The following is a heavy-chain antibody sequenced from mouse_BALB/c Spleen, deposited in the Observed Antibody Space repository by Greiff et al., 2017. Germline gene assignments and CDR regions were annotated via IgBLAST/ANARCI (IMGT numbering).Heavy chain of an antibody. CDR1: GYTFTDYN. CDR2: IYPYNGGT. J-gene: IGHJ2*01. CDR3: VTTVVAWYFDY. V-gene: IGHV1S29*02. Sequence: EVQLQQSGPELVKPGASVKISCKASGYTFTDYNMHWVKQSHGKSLEWIGYIYPYNGGTGYNQKFKSKATLTVDNSSSTAYMELRSLTSEDSAVYYCVTTVVAWYFDYWGQGTTLTVSS. D-gene: IGHD1-1*01.